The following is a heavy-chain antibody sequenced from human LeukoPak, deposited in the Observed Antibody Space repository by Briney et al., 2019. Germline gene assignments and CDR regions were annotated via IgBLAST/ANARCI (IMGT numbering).Heavy chain of an antibody. V-gene: IGHV3-74*01. CDR3: ARAIYCSSTSCYSSDY. J-gene: IGHJ4*02. D-gene: IGHD2-2*02. CDR2: INGYGSST. CDR1: GFTFISYW. Sequence: GGSLRLSCAASGFTFISYWMHWVRQAPGKGLVWVSRINGYGSSTDFADSVKGRFTISKDNAKNTLYLQMNSLRAEDTAVYYCARAIYCSSTSCYSSDYWGQGTLVTVSS.